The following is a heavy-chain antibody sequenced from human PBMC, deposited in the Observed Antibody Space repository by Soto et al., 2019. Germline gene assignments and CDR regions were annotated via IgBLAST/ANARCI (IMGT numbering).Heavy chain of an antibody. V-gene: IGHV4-31*03. Sequence: QVQLQESGPGLVKPSQTLSLTCTVSGGSISSGGYYWNWIRQHPAKGLEWIGYIYYSGSTYYNPSLTSRVSMSVDTSTNQFSLTLSSVTAADTAVYYCARSVFPWGQGTLVTVSS. CDR1: GGSISSGGYY. CDR3: ARSVFP. J-gene: IGHJ5*02. CDR2: IYYSGST.